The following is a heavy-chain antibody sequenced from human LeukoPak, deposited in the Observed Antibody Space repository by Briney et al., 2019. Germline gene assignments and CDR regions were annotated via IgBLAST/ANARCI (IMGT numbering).Heavy chain of an antibody. J-gene: IGHJ5*02. CDR2: IKTKTDGGTT. CDR3: TTGGRSGYYTWFDP. D-gene: IGHD5-12*01. CDR1: GFTFSRHA. Sequence: GGSLRLSCAASGFTFSRHAMSWVRQAPGKGLEWVGRIKTKTDGGTTDYAAPVKDRFTIPRDDSKNTLHLQMNSLKTEYTAVYYCTTGGRSGYYTWFDPWGQGTLVTVSS. V-gene: IGHV3-15*01.